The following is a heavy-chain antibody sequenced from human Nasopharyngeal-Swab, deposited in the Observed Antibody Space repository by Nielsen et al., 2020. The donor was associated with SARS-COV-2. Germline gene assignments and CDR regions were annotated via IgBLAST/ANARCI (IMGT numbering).Heavy chain of an antibody. D-gene: IGHD6-19*01. J-gene: IGHJ4*02. Sequence: WVRQAPGQRLKWMGWINAGNGNTKYSQKFQERVTITRDMSTSTAYMELSSLRSEDTAVYYCAATVAGMGSYGDWGQGTLVTVSS. CDR3: AATVAGMGSYGD. V-gene: IGHV1-58*01. CDR2: INAGNGNT.